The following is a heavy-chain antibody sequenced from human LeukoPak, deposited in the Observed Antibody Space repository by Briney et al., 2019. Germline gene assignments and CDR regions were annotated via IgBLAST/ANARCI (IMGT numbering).Heavy chain of an antibody. D-gene: IGHD6-19*01. CDR2: IWYDGSNK. V-gene: IGHV3-33*08. Sequence: GGSLRLSCAASGFTFTNYAMTWVRQAPGKGLEWVAVIWYDGSNKYYADSVKGRFTISRDNSKNTLYLQMNSLRAEDTAVYYCARGTGWGPTYYGMDVWGQGTTVTVSS. CDR3: ARGTGWGPTYYGMDV. J-gene: IGHJ6*02. CDR1: GFTFTNYA.